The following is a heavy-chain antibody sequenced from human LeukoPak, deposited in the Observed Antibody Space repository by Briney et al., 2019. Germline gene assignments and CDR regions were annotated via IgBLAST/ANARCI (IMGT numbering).Heavy chain of an antibody. CDR2: INSDGSST. CDR3: TRDAGASYGLTTLDY. D-gene: IGHD5-18*01. V-gene: IGHV3-74*01. CDR1: GFTFSSYW. J-gene: IGHJ4*02. Sequence: GGSLRLSCAASGFTFSSYWMHWVRQAPGKGLVWVSRINSDGSSTSYADSVKGRFTISRDNAKNTLYLQMNSLRAEDTAVYYCTRDAGASYGLTTLDYLGQGTLVTDSS.